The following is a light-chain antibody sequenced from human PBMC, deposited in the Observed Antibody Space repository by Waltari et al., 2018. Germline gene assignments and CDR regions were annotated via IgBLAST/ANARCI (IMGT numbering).Light chain of an antibody. CDR1: ALTDQY. J-gene: IGLJ2*01. Sequence: SYELTQPPSVTVSPGQTARIACPGDALTDQYVHWYQQRPGRAPVVVLYKDTKRPSGIPERFSGSSSGKTVTLTISGVQAEDESDYYCQSADSTGSDVVFGGGTKLTVL. CDR2: KDT. V-gene: IGLV3-25*03. CDR3: QSADSTGSDVV.